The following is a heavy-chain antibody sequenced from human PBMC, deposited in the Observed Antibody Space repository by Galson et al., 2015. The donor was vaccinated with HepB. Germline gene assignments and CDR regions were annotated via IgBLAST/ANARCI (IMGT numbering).Heavy chain of an antibody. J-gene: IGHJ4*02. CDR2: ISGDGGTT. V-gene: IGHV3-23*01. Sequence: SLRLSCAASGFTFTNHAMSWVRQSPGKGLEWVAVISGDGGTTYYADSVRGRFSISRDNSKNTLDLHMDGLRAEDTAQYYCARDGMPTITGFLYFDLWGQRTQVIVSP. D-gene: IGHD5-24*01. CDR1: GFTFTNHA. CDR3: ARDGMPTITGFLYFDL.